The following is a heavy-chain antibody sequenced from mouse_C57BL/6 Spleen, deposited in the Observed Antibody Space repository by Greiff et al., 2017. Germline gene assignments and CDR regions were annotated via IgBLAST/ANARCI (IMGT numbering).Heavy chain of an antibody. Sequence: EVHLVESGPGLVKPSQSLSLTCSVTGYSITSGYYWNWIRQFPGNKLEWMGYISYDGSNNYNPSLKNRISITRDTSKNQFFLKLNSVTTEDTATYSCARVYDYDYYAMDYWGQGTSVTVSS. J-gene: IGHJ4*01. CDR1: GYSITSGYY. V-gene: IGHV3-6*01. D-gene: IGHD2-4*01. CDR3: ARVYDYDYYAMDY. CDR2: ISYDGSN.